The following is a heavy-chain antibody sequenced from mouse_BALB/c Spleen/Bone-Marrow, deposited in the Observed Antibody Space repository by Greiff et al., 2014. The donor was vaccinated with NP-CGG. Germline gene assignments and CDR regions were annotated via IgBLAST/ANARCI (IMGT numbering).Heavy chain of an antibody. J-gene: IGHJ4*01. V-gene: IGHV1-37*01. Sequence: EVQLQQSGPELVKPGASVKISCKASGYSFTGFYMHRVKQSHVQSLEWIGRVNPGNSATFYNQNFKDKASLTVDKSSSTAYMELHSLTFEDAAVYFCARRSYYDAMDYWGQGTSVTVSS. CDR1: GYSFTGFY. CDR2: VNPGNSAT. CDR3: ARRSYYDAMDY. D-gene: IGHD2-12*01.